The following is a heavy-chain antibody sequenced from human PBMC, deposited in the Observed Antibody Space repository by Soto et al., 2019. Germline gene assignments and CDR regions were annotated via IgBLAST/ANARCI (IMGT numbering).Heavy chain of an antibody. V-gene: IGHV4-34*01. CDR1: GGSFSGYY. D-gene: IGHD3-10*01. CDR3: AREITMVRGVIIARRGPNMDV. J-gene: IGHJ6*02. Sequence: SETLSLTCAVYGGSFSGYYWSWIRQPPGKGLEWIGKINHSGSTNYNPSLKSRVTISVDTSKNQFSLKLSSVTAADTAVYYCAREITMVRGVIIARRGPNMDVWGQGTTVTVSS. CDR2: INHSGST.